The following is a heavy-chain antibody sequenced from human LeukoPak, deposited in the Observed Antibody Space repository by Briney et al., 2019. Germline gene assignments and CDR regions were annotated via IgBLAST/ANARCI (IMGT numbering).Heavy chain of an antibody. CDR2: IGAYSLNT. D-gene: IGHD3-22*01. J-gene: IGHJ3*02. CDR1: GYTFTSYG. V-gene: IGHV1-18*01. Sequence: ASVKVSCKASGYTFTSYGISWVRQAPGQGLEWMGWIGAYSLNTNYAQNFQGRVTMTTDTSTSTAYMELSRLRSDDTAVYYCARESPRSGYYYGDDAFDIWGQGTMVTVSP. CDR3: ARESPRSGYYYGDDAFDI.